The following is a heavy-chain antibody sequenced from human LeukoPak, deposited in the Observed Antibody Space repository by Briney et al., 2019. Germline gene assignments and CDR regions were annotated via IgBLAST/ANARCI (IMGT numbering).Heavy chain of an antibody. V-gene: IGHV3-30*04. D-gene: IGHD3-10*01. CDR2: ISYDGSNK. CDR1: GFTFSSYA. Sequence: GGSLRLSCAASGFTFSSYAVHWVRQAPGKGLEWVAVISYDGSNKYYADSVKGRFTISRDNSKNTLYLQMNSLRAEDTAVYYCARDRGTMVRGVIIGYWGQGTLVTVSS. CDR3: ARDRGTMVRGVIIGY. J-gene: IGHJ4*02.